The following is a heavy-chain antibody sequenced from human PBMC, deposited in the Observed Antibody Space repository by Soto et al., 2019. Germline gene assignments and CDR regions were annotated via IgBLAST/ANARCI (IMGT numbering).Heavy chain of an antibody. CDR3: AREIAAAGTS. CDR1: GFTFSSYA. V-gene: IGHV3-30-3*01. J-gene: IGHJ4*02. D-gene: IGHD6-13*01. Sequence: QVQLVESGGGVVQPGRSLRLSCAASGFTFSSYAMHWVRQAPGKGLEWVAVISYDGSNKYYAESVKGRFTISRDNSKNTMYLQMNSLRAEDTAVYYCAREIAAAGTSWGQGTLVTVSS. CDR2: ISYDGSNK.